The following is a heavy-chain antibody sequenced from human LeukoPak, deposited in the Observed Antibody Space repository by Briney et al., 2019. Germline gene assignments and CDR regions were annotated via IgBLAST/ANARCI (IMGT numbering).Heavy chain of an antibody. V-gene: IGHV3-7*01. D-gene: IGHD2-2*01. J-gene: IGHJ4*02. CDR3: ARNARGPGDY. CDR1: GLTFSTYW. Sequence: PGGSLRLSCAASGLTFSTYWMNWVRQAPGKGLEWVANIKEDGSEKYYVDSVKGRFTISRDNAKNSVYLQMNGLRAEDTAIYYCARNARGPGDYWGQGTVVTVSS. CDR2: IKEDGSEK.